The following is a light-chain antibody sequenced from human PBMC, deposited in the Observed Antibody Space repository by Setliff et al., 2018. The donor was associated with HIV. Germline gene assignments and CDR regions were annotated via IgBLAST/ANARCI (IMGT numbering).Light chain of an antibody. CDR1: SSDIGGYNF. V-gene: IGLV2-14*01. CDR3: SSYTSIYTYV. J-gene: IGLJ1*01. CDR2: EVS. Sequence: QSALTQPRSVSGSPGQSVTISCTGTSSDIGGYNFVSWYQQHPGKAPKLIIYEVSNRPSGVSNRFSGSKSGNTASLTISGLQAEDEADYYCSSYTSIYTYVFGTGTKVTVL.